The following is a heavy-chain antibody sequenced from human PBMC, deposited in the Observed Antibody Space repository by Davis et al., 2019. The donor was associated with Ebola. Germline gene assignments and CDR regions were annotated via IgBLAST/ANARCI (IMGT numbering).Heavy chain of an antibody. V-gene: IGHV3-48*02. CDR3: AREGYYYDSSGYSYYFDY. J-gene: IGHJ4*02. Sequence: GESLKTSCAASGFTFSSYSMNWVRQAPGKGLEWVSYISSSSSTIYYADSVKGRFTISRDNAKNSLYLQMNSLRDEDTAVYYCAREGYYYDSSGYSYYFDYWGQGTLVTVSS. CDR2: ISSSSSTI. CDR1: GFTFSSYS. D-gene: IGHD3-22*01.